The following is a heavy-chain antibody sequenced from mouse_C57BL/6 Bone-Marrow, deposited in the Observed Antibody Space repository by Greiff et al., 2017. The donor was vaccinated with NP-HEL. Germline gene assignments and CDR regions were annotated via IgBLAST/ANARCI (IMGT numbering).Heavy chain of an antibody. CDR1: GYTFTDYY. Sequence: EVKLQESGPELVKPGASVKISCKASGYTFTDYYMNWVKQSHGKSLEWIGDINPNNGGTSYNQKFKGKATLTVDKSSSTAYMELRSLTSEDSAVYYCARGTVVAPDYFDYWGQGTTLTVSS. D-gene: IGHD1-1*01. CDR3: ARGTVVAPDYFDY. CDR2: INPNNGGT. J-gene: IGHJ2*01. V-gene: IGHV1-26*01.